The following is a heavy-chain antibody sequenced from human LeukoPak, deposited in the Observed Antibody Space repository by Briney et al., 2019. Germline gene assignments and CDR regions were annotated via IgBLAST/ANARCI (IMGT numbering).Heavy chain of an antibody. V-gene: IGHV3-48*03. CDR3: ARGYSSGWPEGHY. CDR1: GFTFSSYE. Sequence: EGSLRLSCAASGFTFSSYEMNWVRQAPGKGLEWVSYISSSGSTIYYADSLKGRFNISRDNAKKSLYLQMNSLRAEETAVYYCARGYSSGWPEGHYWGQGTLVTVSS. D-gene: IGHD6-19*01. J-gene: IGHJ4*02. CDR2: ISSSGSTI.